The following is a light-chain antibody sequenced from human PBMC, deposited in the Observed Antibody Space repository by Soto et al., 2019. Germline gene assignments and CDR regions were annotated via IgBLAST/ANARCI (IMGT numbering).Light chain of an antibody. CDR1: QSVSSN. J-gene: IGKJ4*01. CDR2: GAS. Sequence: EIVMTQSPAPLSVSPGESATLSCRASQSVSSNLAWYQQKPGQDPRLLIYGASTRATGIPARFSVSGSGTELTLTISSRQSEAFEVYACQHYHNWPPLTFGGGTKVEIK. V-gene: IGKV3-15*01. CDR3: QHYHNWPPLT.